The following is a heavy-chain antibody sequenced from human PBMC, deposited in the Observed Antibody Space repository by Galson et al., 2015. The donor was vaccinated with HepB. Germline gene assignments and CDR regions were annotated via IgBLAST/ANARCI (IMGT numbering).Heavy chain of an antibody. J-gene: IGHJ4*02. D-gene: IGHD3-16*01. V-gene: IGHV1-46*01. CDR2: INPSFGST. CDR1: GYTFTNYH. CDR3: ARVPAGGNSAWGF. Sequence: SVKVSCKASGYTFTNYHIHWVRQAPGQGLEWVGIINPSFGSTTYAQKFQGRVTMTRDTSTSTVYMELSSLRAEDTAVYYCARVPAGGNSAWGFWGQGTLVTVSS.